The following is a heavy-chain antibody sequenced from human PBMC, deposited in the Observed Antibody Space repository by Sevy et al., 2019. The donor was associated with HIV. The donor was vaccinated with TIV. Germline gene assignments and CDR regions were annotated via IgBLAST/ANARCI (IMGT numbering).Heavy chain of an antibody. Sequence: SETLSLTCTVSGGSISSYYWSWIRQPPGKGLEWIGYIYYSGSTNYNPSLKSRVTISVDTSKNQFSLKLSSVTAADTAVYYCVRHETQLGLDYWGQGTLVTVSS. D-gene: IGHD1-1*01. CDR1: GGSISSYY. V-gene: IGHV4-59*08. J-gene: IGHJ4*02. CDR3: VRHETQLGLDY. CDR2: IYYSGST.